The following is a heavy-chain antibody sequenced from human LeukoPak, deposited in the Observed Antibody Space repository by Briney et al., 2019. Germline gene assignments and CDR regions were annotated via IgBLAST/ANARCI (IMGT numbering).Heavy chain of an antibody. CDR3: ARVYSSGWDYYYYYMDV. D-gene: IGHD6-19*01. J-gene: IGHJ6*03. Sequence: SETLSLTCTVSGGSISSGSYYWSWIRQPAGKGLEWIGRIYTSGSTNYNPSLKSRVTISVDTSKNQFSLKLSSVTAADTAVYYCARVYSSGWDYYYYYMDVWGKGTTVTISS. CDR1: GGSISSGSYY. CDR2: IYTSGST. V-gene: IGHV4-61*02.